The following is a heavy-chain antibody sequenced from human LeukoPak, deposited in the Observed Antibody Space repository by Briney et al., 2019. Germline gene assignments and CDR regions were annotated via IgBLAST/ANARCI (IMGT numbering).Heavy chain of an antibody. CDR1: GGSISSSSYY. J-gene: IGHJ4*02. CDR3: ARRGGYSSSS. V-gene: IGHV4-39*01. D-gene: IGHD6-6*01. Sequence: SETLSLTCTVSGGSISSSSYYWGWIRQPPGKGLEWIGSICYSGSTYYNPSLKSRVTISVDTSKNQFSLKLSSVTAADTAVYYCARRGGYSSSSWGQGTLVTVSS. CDR2: ICYSGST.